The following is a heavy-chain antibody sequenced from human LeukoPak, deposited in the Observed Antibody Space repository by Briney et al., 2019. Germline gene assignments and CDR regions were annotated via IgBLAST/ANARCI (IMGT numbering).Heavy chain of an antibody. D-gene: IGHD6-13*01. V-gene: IGHV4-59*08. CDR1: GGSISSYY. CDR2: IYYSGST. J-gene: IGHJ6*02. Sequence: SETLSLTCTVSGGSISSYYWSWIRQPPGKGLEWIGYIYYSGSTNYNPSLKSRVTISVDTSKNQFSLKLSSVTAADTAVYYCARRSPVYRAAAGYYYYGMDVWGQGTTVTVSS. CDR3: ARRSPVYRAAAGYYYYGMDV.